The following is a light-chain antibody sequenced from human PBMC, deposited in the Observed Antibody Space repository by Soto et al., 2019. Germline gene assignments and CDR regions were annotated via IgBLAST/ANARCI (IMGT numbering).Light chain of an antibody. CDR3: QQSYSTPLT. CDR1: QSISSY. Sequence: DIQMTPAPSSLSASVGDRVPITCPASQSISSYLNWYQQKPGKAPKLLIYAASSLQSGVPSRFSGSGSGTDFTLTISSLQPEDFATYYCQQSYSTPLTFGGGTKVDIK. CDR2: AAS. V-gene: IGKV1-39*01. J-gene: IGKJ4*01.